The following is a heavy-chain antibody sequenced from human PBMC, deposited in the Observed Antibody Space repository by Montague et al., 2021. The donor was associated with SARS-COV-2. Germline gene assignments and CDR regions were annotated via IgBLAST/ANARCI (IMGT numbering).Heavy chain of an antibody. CDR2: ISYDGSNK. CDR1: GFTFSSYA. V-gene: IGHV3-30-3*01. J-gene: IGHJ4*02. CDR3: ARGASGSYYSAFDY. D-gene: IGHD1-26*01. Sequence: SLRLSCAASGFTFSSYAMHWVRQAPGKGLEWVAVISYDGSNKYYADSVKGRFTISRGNSKNTLYLQMNSLRAEDTAVYYCARGASGSYYSAFDYWGQGTLVTVSS.